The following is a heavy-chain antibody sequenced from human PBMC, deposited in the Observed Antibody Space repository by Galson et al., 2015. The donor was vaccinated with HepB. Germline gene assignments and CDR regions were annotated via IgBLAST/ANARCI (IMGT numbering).Heavy chain of an antibody. V-gene: IGHV1-3*01. Sequence: SVKVSCKASGYTFFTYGVTWVRQAPGQRLEWMGWINAGNGNTKYSQKFQGRVTITRDTSASTAYMELSSLRSEGTAVYYCARAAVAGSFDYWGQGTLVTVSS. CDR2: INAGNGNT. CDR1: GYTFFTYG. D-gene: IGHD6-19*01. J-gene: IGHJ4*02. CDR3: ARAAVAGSFDY.